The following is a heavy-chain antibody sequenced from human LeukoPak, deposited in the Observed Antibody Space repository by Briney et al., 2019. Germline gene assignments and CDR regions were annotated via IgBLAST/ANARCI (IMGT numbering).Heavy chain of an antibody. D-gene: IGHD3-22*01. CDR1: GFTFSGFY. CDR2: ISNSGSTI. CDR3: ARSADRSGYFREITLYYFDY. V-gene: IGHV3-11*01. Sequence: GGSLRLSCAASGFTFSGFYMTWIRQAPGKGLEWVSYISNSGSTIYYADSVKGRFTISRDNAKNSLYLQMNSLRAEDTAVYYCARSADRSGYFREITLYYFDYWGQGALVTVSS. J-gene: IGHJ4*02.